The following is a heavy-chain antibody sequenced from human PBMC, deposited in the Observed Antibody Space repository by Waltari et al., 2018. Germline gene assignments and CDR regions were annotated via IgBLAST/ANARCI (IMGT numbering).Heavy chain of an antibody. CDR3: ARHKSGTMLDD. CDR1: GGSISSDSYY. J-gene: IGHJ4*02. V-gene: IGHV4-39*07. D-gene: IGHD1-1*01. Sequence: QLQLQESGPGLVKPSETLSLTCTVSGGSISSDSYYWVWIRQAPGKGLEWIGTIFYGGTTYYNPSLKSRVTLSVDAAKNQFSLMLSSVTAADTAVYYCARHKSGTMLDDWGQGTRVTVSS. CDR2: IFYGGTT.